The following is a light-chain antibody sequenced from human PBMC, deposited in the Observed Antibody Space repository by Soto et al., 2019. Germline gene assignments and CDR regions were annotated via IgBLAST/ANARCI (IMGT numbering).Light chain of an antibody. V-gene: IGKV3-20*01. CDR1: QSVSTNY. CDR2: GAS. Sequence: EIVLTQSPGTLSLSPGERATLSCMASQSVSTNYLAWYQRKPGQAPRLLIYGASSRATDIPNRFSGSGSGTDFTLPITRLKAEDFAVYYCQQYGSSPPTFGQGTKVEIK. J-gene: IGKJ1*01. CDR3: QQYGSSPPT.